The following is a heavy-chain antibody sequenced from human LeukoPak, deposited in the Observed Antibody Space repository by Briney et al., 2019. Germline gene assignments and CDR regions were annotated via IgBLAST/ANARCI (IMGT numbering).Heavy chain of an antibody. CDR1: GGSITRSISY. CDR3: ATLYYYDSSGYYLGDAFDI. J-gene: IGHJ3*02. CDR2: IYPSGTT. D-gene: IGHD3-22*01. Sequence: SETLSLTCSASGGSITRSISYWGWIRQPPGKGLEWIGSIYPSGTTYSNPSLKSRVTISFNTSKNQFSLKLSSVTAADTAIFYCATLYYYDSSGYYLGDAFDIWGQGTMVTVSS. V-gene: IGHV4-39*07.